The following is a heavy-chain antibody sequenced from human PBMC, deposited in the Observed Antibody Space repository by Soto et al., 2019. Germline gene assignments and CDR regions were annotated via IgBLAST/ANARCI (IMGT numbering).Heavy chain of an antibody. CDR3: ARDLRTTGTTLSYYYYYGMDV. Sequence: GESLKISCKGSGYSFTSYWIGWVRQMPGKGLEWMGIIYPGDSDTRYSPSFQGQVTISADKSISTAYMELSRLRSDDTAVYYCARDLRTTGTTLSYYYYYGMDVWGQGTTVTVSS. V-gene: IGHV5-51*01. J-gene: IGHJ6*02. CDR1: GYSFTSYW. D-gene: IGHD1-1*01. CDR2: IYPGDSDT.